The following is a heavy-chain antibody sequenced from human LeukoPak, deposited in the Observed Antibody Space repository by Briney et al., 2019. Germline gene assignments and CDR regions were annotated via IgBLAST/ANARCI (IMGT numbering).Heavy chain of an antibody. CDR3: ARLQSGYSYGYYFDY. CDR1: GYSFTSYW. Sequence: GESLKISCKGSGYSFTSYWIGWVRQMPGKGLEWMGIIYPGDSDTRYSPSFQGQVTISADKSISTAYLQWSSLKASDTAMYYCARLQSGYSYGYYFDYWGQGTLVNVSS. J-gene: IGHJ4*02. V-gene: IGHV5-51*01. CDR2: IYPGDSDT. D-gene: IGHD5-18*01.